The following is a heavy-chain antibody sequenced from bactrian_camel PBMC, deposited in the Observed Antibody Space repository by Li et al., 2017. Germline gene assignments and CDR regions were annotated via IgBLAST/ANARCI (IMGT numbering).Heavy chain of an antibody. CDR3: AADPRSRCRPYMDYFDKATPHGN. D-gene: IGHD4*01. CDR1: AYSYASNC. Sequence: HVQLVESGGGSVQAGGSLRLSCVASAYSYASNCLAWFRQAPGKQREGVALIYTGGSTWYADSVKGRFTITRDNAANTVYLQMNSLKIEDSAMYYYAADPRSRCRPYMDYFDKATPHGNWGQGTQVTVS. J-gene: IGHJ4*01. CDR2: IYTGGST. V-gene: IGHV3S53*01.